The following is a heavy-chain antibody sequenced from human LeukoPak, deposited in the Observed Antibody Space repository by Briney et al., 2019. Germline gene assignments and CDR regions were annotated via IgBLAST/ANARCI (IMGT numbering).Heavy chain of an antibody. CDR2: ISSSGSTI. J-gene: IGHJ4*02. V-gene: IGHV3-11*01. Sequence: PGGSLRLSCAASGFTFSDYYMSWIRQAPGKGLEWVSYISSSGSTIYYADSVKGRFTISRDNAKNSLYLQMNSLGAEDTAVYYCARELDYYDSSGYSAYWGQGTLVTVSS. D-gene: IGHD3-22*01. CDR1: GFTFSDYY. CDR3: ARELDYYDSSGYSAY.